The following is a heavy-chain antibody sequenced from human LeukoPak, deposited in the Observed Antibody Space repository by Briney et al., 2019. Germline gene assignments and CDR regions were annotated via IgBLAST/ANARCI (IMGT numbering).Heavy chain of an antibody. V-gene: IGHV3-11*06. CDR2: ISSSSRYT. CDR1: GFTFSDYY. D-gene: IGHD2-15*01. J-gene: IGHJ4*02. CDR3: ARESPHCSGVSCFYDY. Sequence: GGSLRLSCAASGFTFSDYYMSCIRQAPGKGLEWVSYISSSSRYTNYADSVKGRFTLSRDNAKNSLYLQMNSLRAEDTAIYYCARESPHCSGVSCFYDYWGQGTLVTVSS.